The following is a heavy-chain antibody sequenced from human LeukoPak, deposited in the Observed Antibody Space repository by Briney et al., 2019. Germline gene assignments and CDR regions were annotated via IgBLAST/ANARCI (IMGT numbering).Heavy chain of an antibody. D-gene: IGHD2-15*01. J-gene: IGHJ4*02. CDR3: ARAAGGTLSGHFDY. Sequence: SGGSLSLSCAASGFTFSSYSMNWVRQAPGKGLEWVSSISSSSSYIYYADSMKGRFTISRDNAKNSLYLQMNSLRAEDTAVYYCARAAGGTLSGHFDYWGQGTLVTVSS. CDR2: ISSSSSYI. V-gene: IGHV3-21*01. CDR1: GFTFSSYS.